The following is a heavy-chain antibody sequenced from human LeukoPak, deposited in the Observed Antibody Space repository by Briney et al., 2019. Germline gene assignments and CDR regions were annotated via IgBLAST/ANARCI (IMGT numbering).Heavy chain of an antibody. D-gene: IGHD3-22*01. CDR1: GGSISSGGYS. V-gene: IGHV4-30-2*01. J-gene: IGHJ4*02. CDR3: ARAKRDSSVDY. Sequence: PSQTLSLTCAVSGGSISSGGYSWSWIRQPPGKGLEWIGYIYHSGSTYYNPSLKSRVTISVDRSKNQFSLKLSSVTAADTAAYYCARAKRDSSVDYWGQGTLVTVSS. CDR2: IYHSGST.